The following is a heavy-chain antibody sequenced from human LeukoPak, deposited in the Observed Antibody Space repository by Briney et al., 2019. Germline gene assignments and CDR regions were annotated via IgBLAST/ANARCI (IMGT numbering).Heavy chain of an antibody. CDR1: GFIFSNYV. D-gene: IGHD6-13*01. Sequence: PGGSLRLSCAASGFIFSNYVMSWVRQAPGKGLEWVSSISSSSSYIYYADSVKGRFTISRDNAKNSLYLQMNSLRAEDTAVYYCARSSSFSSSWVNWFDPWGQGTLVTVSS. J-gene: IGHJ5*02. CDR3: ARSSSFSSSWVNWFDP. V-gene: IGHV3-21*01. CDR2: ISSSSSYI.